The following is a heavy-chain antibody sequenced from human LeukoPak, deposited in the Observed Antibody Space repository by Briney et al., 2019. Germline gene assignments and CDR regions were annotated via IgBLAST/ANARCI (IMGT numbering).Heavy chain of an antibody. J-gene: IGHJ4*02. CDR1: GFTFSSYA. Sequence: GGSLRLSCAASGFTFSSYAMHWVRQAPGKGLEWVAVISYDGSNKYYADSVKGRFTISRDNAKNSLYLQMNSLRAEDTAVYYCARNIVGAPGGYWGQGTLVTVSS. CDR2: ISYDGSNK. D-gene: IGHD1-26*01. V-gene: IGHV3-30-3*01. CDR3: ARNIVGAPGGY.